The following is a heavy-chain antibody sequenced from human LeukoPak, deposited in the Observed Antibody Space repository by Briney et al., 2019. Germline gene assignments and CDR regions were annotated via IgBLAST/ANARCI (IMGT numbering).Heavy chain of an antibody. D-gene: IGHD3-22*01. CDR3: AKVSGTYYDSSGYYYEDY. J-gene: IGHJ4*02. CDR2: ISGSGGST. Sequence: GGSLRLSCAAPGFTFSSYAMSWVRQAPGKGLEWVSAISGSGGSTYYADSVKGRFTISRDNSKNTLYLQMNSLRAEDTAVYYCAKVSGTYYDSSGYYYEDYWGQGTLVTVSS. V-gene: IGHV3-23*01. CDR1: GFTFSSYA.